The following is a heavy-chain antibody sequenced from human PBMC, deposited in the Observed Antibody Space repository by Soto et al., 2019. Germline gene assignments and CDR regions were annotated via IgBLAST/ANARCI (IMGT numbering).Heavy chain of an antibody. D-gene: IGHD3-9*01. CDR1: GGSLSGYY. CDR2: INDRGSI. CDR3: ARESNDILTGPPRVWYFAL. V-gene: IGHV4-34*01. Sequence: QVQLQQWGAGPLRTLETLSLTCGVSGGSLSGYYWAWIRQSPGKGLEWIGEINDRGSINYNPSLKSRVRISVDTSKNNYSLNLRSVTSADTAVYYCARESNDILTGPPRVWYFALWGRGTLVNVSS. J-gene: IGHJ2*01.